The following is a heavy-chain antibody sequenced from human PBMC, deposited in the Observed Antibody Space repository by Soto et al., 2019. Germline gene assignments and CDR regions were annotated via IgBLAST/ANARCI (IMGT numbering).Heavy chain of an antibody. V-gene: IGHV1-69*12. CDR2: IIPIFGTA. CDR1: GGTFSSYA. J-gene: IGHJ2*01. CDR3: ARDNSYDSSGYYAYFDL. Sequence: QVQLVQSGAEVKKPGSSVKVSCKASGGTFSSYAISWVRQAPGQGLEWMGGIIPIFGTANYAQKFQGRVTITADESTSXXYMELSSLRSEDTAVYYCARDNSYDSSGYYAYFDLWGRGTLVTVSS. D-gene: IGHD3-22*01.